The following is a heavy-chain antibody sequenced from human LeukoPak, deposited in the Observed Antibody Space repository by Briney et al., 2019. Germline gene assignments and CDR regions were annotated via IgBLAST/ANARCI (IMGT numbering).Heavy chain of an antibody. Sequence: SETLSLTCTVSGGSIGRSTYYWGWIRQPPGKGLEWIGSLYHGGNTYYNPSLKSRATISVDTSKNQYSLNLNSVTAADTAVYYCAKSRDDDTFDIWGQGTMVIVSS. J-gene: IGHJ3*02. CDR1: GGSIGRSTYY. V-gene: IGHV4-39*01. CDR2: LYHGGNT. CDR3: AKSRDDDTFDI.